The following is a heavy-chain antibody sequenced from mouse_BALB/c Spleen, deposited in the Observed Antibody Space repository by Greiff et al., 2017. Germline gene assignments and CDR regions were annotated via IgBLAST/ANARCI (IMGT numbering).Heavy chain of an antibody. CDR3: ARDNPSDY. J-gene: IGHJ2*01. CDR2: INPYNGDT. V-gene: IGHV1-20*02. Sequence: EVQGVESGPELVKPGASVKISCKASGYSFTGYFMNWVMQSHGKSLEWIGRINPYNGDTFYNQKFKGKATLTVDKSSSTAHMELRSLASEDSAVYYCARDNPSDYWGQGTTLTVSS. D-gene: IGHD1-3*01. CDR1: GYSFTGYF.